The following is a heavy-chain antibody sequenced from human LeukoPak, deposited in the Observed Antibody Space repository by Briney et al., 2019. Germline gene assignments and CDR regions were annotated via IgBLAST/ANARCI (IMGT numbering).Heavy chain of an antibody. J-gene: IGHJ4*02. CDR3: AKEASTYYYGSGSYYTDDY. Sequence: GGSLRLSCAASGFTFSSYGMHWVRQAPGKGLEWVAFIRYDGSNKYYADSVKGRFTISRDNSKNTLYLQMNSLRAEDTAVYYCAKEASTYYYGSGSYYTDDYWGQGTLVTVSS. CDR2: IRYDGSNK. V-gene: IGHV3-30*02. CDR1: GFTFSSYG. D-gene: IGHD3-10*01.